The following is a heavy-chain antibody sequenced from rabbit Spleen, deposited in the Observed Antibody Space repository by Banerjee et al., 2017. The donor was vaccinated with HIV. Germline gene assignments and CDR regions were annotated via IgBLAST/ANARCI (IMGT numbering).Heavy chain of an antibody. D-gene: IGHD1-1*01. Sequence: QQLVESGGDLVKPGASLTLTCIASGVSFSGNSYMCWVRQAPGKGLEWIACIDTGSSGFTYFASWANGRFTISSHNAQNTLYLQMTSLTAADTATYFCARNYVNAFDPWGPGTLVTVS. V-gene: IGHV1S40*01. CDR3: ARNYVNAFDP. CDR2: IDTGSSGFT. J-gene: IGHJ2*01. CDR1: GVSFSGNSY.